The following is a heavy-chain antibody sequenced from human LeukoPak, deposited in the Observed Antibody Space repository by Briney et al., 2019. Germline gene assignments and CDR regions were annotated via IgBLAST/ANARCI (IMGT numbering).Heavy chain of an antibody. J-gene: IGHJ4*02. Sequence: GGSLRLSCAGSGFNFSSNDRHWVRQPTGKGLEWVSGISTAGDTYYPDSVKGRFTISRKNAKSSFYLQMNSLRAGDPAVYYCASGERGFDYWGQGTLVTVSS. D-gene: IGHD7-27*01. CDR3: ASGERGFDY. CDR2: ISTAGDT. CDR1: GFNFSSND. V-gene: IGHV3-13*01.